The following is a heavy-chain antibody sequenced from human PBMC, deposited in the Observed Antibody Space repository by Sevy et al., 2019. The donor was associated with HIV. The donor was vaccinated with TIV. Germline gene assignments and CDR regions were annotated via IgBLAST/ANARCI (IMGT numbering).Heavy chain of an antibody. D-gene: IGHD3-16*01. V-gene: IGHV3-48*03. CDR2: ISSSGSTI. Sequence: GGSLRLSCAASGFTFSTYEMNWVRQAPGKGWEWVSYISSSGSTIYYADSVKGRFTISRDNAKNSLYLQMNSLRAEDTAVEYWARGEWGGVNYWGQGTLVTVSS. CDR1: GFTFSTYE. J-gene: IGHJ4*02. CDR3: ARGEWGGVNY.